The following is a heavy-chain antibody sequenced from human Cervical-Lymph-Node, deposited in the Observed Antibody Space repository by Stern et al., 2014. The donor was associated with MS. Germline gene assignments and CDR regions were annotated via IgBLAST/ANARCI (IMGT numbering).Heavy chain of an antibody. CDR2: LYWDGAK. Sequence: QVTLRESGPTLVKPTQTLTLTCTFSGFSLNSRGVGVGWIRQPPGEALEWLSLLYWDGAKHFSPSLRRSLSLTKDTSKSQVVLTMTNMAPVDTATYYCAHHGLIDSPGPRSGSLFDHWGQGALVTVSS. CDR3: AHHGLIDSPGPRSGSLFDH. D-gene: IGHD3-3*01. J-gene: IGHJ4*02. CDR1: GFSLNSRGVG. V-gene: IGHV2-5*02.